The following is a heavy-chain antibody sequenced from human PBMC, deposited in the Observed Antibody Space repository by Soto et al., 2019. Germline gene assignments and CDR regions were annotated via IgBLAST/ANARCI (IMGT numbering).Heavy chain of an antibody. D-gene: IGHD3-16*01. CDR2: ISGSGGST. Sequence: EVQLLESGGGLVQPGGSLRLSCAASGFTFSSYAMSWVRQAPGKGMEWISAISGSGGSTYYADSAKGRFTISRDNSKNTLYLQMSSVRGEDTAVYYCAKDGGRGYDAFDIWGQWTMVTVSS. CDR3: AKDGGRGYDAFDI. V-gene: IGHV3-23*01. CDR1: GFTFSSYA. J-gene: IGHJ3*02.